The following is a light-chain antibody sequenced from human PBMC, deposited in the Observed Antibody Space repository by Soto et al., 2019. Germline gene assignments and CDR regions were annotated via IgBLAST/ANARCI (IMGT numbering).Light chain of an antibody. J-gene: IGKJ3*01. V-gene: IGKV4-1*01. CDR1: QSVLYRSDSKNY. CDR2: WAS. Sequence: IVMTQSPDSLAVSLGERATINCKSSQSVLYRSDSKNYLAWYQQKPGQPPKLLIYWASARESGVPDRFSGSGSGTDFTLTISSLQAEDVAVYYCQQYYLAPLTFGPGTKVDIK. CDR3: QQYYLAPLT.